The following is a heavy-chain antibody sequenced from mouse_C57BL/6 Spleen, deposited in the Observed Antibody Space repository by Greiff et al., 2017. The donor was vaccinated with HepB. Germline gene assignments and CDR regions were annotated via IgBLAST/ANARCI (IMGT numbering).Heavy chain of an antibody. Sequence: VQLQQSGPELVKPGASVKISCKASGYAFSSSWMNWVKQRPGKGLEWIGRIYPGDGDTNYNGKFKGKATLTADKSSSTAYMQLSSLTSEDSAVYFCARLGDDYVFDYWGQGTTLTVSS. CDR2: IYPGDGDT. CDR1: GYAFSSSW. D-gene: IGHD2-4*01. CDR3: ARLGDDYVFDY. J-gene: IGHJ2*01. V-gene: IGHV1-82*01.